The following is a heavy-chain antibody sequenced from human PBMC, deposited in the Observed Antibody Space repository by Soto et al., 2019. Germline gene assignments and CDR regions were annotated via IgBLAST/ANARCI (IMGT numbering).Heavy chain of an antibody. V-gene: IGHV4-34*01. Sequence: ETLSLTCAVYGGSLSGYYWNWIRQPPGKGLEWIGEINHSESTKYNPSLKSRVTISVDTSKNQFSLKLSSVTAADTAVYYCARGESATRNWFDPWGQGTLVTVSS. CDR2: INHSEST. J-gene: IGHJ5*02. CDR1: GGSLSGYY. CDR3: ARGESATRNWFDP.